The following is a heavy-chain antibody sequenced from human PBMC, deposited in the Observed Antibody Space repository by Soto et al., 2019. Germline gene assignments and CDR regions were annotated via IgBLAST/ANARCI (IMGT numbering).Heavy chain of an antibody. CDR3: AKVCERAPAHHWHGMEV. D-gene: IGHD1-1*01. CDR1: GFTFSRYG. V-gene: IGHV3-30*18. J-gene: IGHJ6*02. CDR2: ISYDGSNK. Sequence: QVQLVESGGVVVQRGRSLTLSCAAAGFTFSRYGFHWVRQVPGKAQDWVAVISYDGSNKYYADSVKGRFTISRDNSKNTLYRQMTSLRGEDKALYYCAKVCERAPAHHWHGMEVWGQGTTVTVYS.